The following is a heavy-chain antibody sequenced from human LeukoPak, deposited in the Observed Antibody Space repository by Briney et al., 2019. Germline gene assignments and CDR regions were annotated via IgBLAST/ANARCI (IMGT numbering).Heavy chain of an antibody. D-gene: IGHD3-22*01. J-gene: IGHJ5*02. CDR2: MNPNSGNT. Sequence: ASVKVSCKASGYTFTSYDINWVRQATGQGLEWMGWMNPNSGNTGYARKFQGRVTITRNTSISTAYVELSSLRSEDTAVYYCARSYYYDSSGYYYGNWFDPWGQGTLVTVSS. V-gene: IGHV1-8*03. CDR1: GYTFTSYD. CDR3: ARSYYYDSSGYYYGNWFDP.